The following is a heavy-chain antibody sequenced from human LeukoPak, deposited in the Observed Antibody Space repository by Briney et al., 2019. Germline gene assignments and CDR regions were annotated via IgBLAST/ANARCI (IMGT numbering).Heavy chain of an antibody. J-gene: IGHJ4*02. CDR2: TRYRSTWNT. D-gene: IGHD7-27*01. CDR1: GDSVSSKSVS. Sequence: SQTPSLTCAISGDSVSSKSVSWNWVRQSPSRGLEYLGRTRYRSTWNTFYSLSVQGRITINADTSRNQVSLRLNSVTPEDTALYYCVRDFNWAFDYWGQGTLVIVSS. V-gene: IGHV6-1*01. CDR3: VRDFNWAFDY.